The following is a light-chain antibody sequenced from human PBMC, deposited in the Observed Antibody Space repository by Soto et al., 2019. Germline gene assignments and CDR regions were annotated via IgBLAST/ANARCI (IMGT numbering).Light chain of an antibody. J-gene: IGLJ2*01. CDR3: SSYTTSSSLDVV. Sequence: QSALTQPASVSGSPGQSITISCTGTSSDVGGYNFVSWYQQHPGKAPKVIIYDVINRPSGVSDRFSGSKSGNTASLTISGLQAEDEADYYCSSYTTSSSLDVVFGGGTQLTVL. CDR1: SSDVGGYNF. V-gene: IGLV2-14*03. CDR2: DVI.